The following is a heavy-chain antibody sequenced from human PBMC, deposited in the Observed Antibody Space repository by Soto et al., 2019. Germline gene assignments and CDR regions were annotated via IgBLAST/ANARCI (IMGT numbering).Heavy chain of an antibody. Sequence: ESGGGVVQPGRSLRLSCAASGFTFSSYAMHWVRQAPGKGLEWVAVISYDGSNKYYADSVKGRFTISRDNSKNTLYLQMNSLRAEDTAVYYCARDPADYYFDYWGQGTLVTVSS. CDR2: ISYDGSNK. CDR1: GFTFSSYA. V-gene: IGHV3-30-3*01. CDR3: ARDPADYYFDY. D-gene: IGHD2-2*01. J-gene: IGHJ4*02.